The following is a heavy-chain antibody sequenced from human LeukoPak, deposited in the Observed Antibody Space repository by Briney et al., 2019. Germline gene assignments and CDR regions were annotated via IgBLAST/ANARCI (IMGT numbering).Heavy chain of an antibody. Sequence: SETLSLTCTVSGGSISSYYWSWIRQPPGKGLEWIGYIYTSGSTNYNPSLKSRVTISVDTSKNQFSLKLSSVTAADTAVYYCARKPHGLGNWFDPWGQGTLVTVS. CDR1: GGSISSYY. CDR3: ARKPHGLGNWFDP. D-gene: IGHD3/OR15-3a*01. CDR2: IYTSGST. J-gene: IGHJ5*02. V-gene: IGHV4-4*09.